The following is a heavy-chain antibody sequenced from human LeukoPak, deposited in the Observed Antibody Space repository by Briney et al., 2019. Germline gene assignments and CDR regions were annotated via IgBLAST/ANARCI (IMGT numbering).Heavy chain of an antibody. CDR1: GFTFSTYS. CDR3: AASAPRDY. Sequence: PGGSLRLSCAASGFTFSTYSMNWVRQAPGKGLEWVSSISTSSTYIYYADSVKGRFTTSRDNAKNSLYLQMNSLRAEDTAVYYCAASAPRDYWGQGTLVTVSS. CDR2: ISTSSTYI. V-gene: IGHV3-21*01. J-gene: IGHJ4*02.